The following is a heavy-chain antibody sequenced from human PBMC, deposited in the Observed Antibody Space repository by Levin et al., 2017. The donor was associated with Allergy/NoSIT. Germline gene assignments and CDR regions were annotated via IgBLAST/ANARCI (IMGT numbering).Heavy chain of an antibody. V-gene: IGHV4-59*01. CDR3: ATRPPGASQYFGVFDY. CDR1: SGSIRDYY. J-gene: IGHJ4*02. D-gene: IGHD3-10*01. Sequence: GSLRLSCTVSSGSIRDYYWTWIRQPPGKGLEWIGYIYYSGDTNYNPSLKSRVTMSVDTSKNQFSLKLSSVTAADTAVYYCATRPPGASQYFGVFDYWGQGILVTVSS. CDR2: IYYSGDT.